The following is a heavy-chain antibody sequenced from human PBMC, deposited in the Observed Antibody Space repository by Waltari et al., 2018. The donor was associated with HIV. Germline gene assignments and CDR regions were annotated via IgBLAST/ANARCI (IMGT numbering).Heavy chain of an antibody. CDR3: AGVFRGTIQYFDDRVGH. CDR2: SNPKSGGT. Sequence: QVQLVQSGAEVKKPGASVKVSCKASGYTFSDYYMHWVRQTPGQGREWMGRSNPKSGGTRYAEKFQGRVTMTRDTSTDTADMELSRRTSDDTSVYYCAGVFRGTIQYFDDRVGHLGQGTLVTVSS. CDR1: GYTFSDYY. J-gene: IGHJ4*02. V-gene: IGHV1-2*06. D-gene: IGHD3-22*01.